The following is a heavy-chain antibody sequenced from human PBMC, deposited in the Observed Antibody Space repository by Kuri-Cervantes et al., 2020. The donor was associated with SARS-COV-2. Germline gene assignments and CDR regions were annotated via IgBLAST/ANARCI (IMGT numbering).Heavy chain of an antibody. CDR2: IGTAADP. Sequence: GESLKISCAASGFTFSSYDIHWVRQATGKGLEWVSAIGTAADPYYPGSVRGRFTISRENAKNSLYLQMNSLRVGDTAEYFCARDPWRADISGWKRPFDYWGQGTLVTVSS. J-gene: IGHJ4*02. D-gene: IGHD6-19*01. V-gene: IGHV3-13*05. CDR1: GFTFSSYD. CDR3: ARDPWRADISGWKRPFDY.